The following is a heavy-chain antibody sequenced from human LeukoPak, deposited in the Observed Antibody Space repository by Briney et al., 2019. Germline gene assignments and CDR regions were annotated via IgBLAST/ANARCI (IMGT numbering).Heavy chain of an antibody. CDR1: GFTFSSYA. V-gene: IGHV3-23*01. CDR2: ISGSGGST. CDR3: AKDLDYGDYSFDY. D-gene: IGHD4-17*01. J-gene: IGHJ4*02. Sequence: GGSLRLSRAASGFTFSSYAMSWVRQAPGKGLEWVSAISGSGGSTYYADSVKGRFTISRDNSKNTLYLQMNSLRAEDTAVYYCAKDLDYGDYSFDYWGQGTLVTVSS.